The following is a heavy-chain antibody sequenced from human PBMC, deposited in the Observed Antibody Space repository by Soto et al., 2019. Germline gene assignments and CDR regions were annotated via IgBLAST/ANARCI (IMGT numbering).Heavy chain of an antibody. V-gene: IGHV3-21*01. CDR1: GFTFSSYS. J-gene: IGHJ6*03. D-gene: IGHD3-10*01. CDR2: ISSSSSYI. Sequence: GGSLRLSCAASGFTFSSYSMNWVRQAPGKGLEWVSSISSSSSYIYYADSVKVRFTISRDNAKNSLYLQMNSLRAEDTAVYYCARGRPFYGSGSYSDYMDVWGKGTTVTVSS. CDR3: ARGRPFYGSGSYSDYMDV.